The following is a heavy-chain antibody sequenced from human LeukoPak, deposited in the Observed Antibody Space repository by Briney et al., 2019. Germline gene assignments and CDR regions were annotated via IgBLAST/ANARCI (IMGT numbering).Heavy chain of an antibody. CDR1: GGSFSGYY. D-gene: IGHD2-8*01. Sequence: SETLSLTCAVYGGSFSGYYWSWIRQPPKKGLEWIGEINHSGSTNYNPSLKSRVTISVDTSKNQFSLKVRSVTAADTAVYYCARGHVGSYAYYYYYGMDVWGQGTTVTVSS. J-gene: IGHJ6*02. CDR2: INHSGST. V-gene: IGHV4-34*01. CDR3: ARGHVGSYAYYYYYGMDV.